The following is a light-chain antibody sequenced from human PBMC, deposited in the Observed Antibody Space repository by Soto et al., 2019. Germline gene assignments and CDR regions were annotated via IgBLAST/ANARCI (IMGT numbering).Light chain of an antibody. CDR3: QQYGSSPRT. J-gene: IGKJ1*01. Sequence: EVVLTQSPGTLSLSPGERATLSCGASQSVTGNYLAWYQQKPGQAPRLLIYGASSRATGIPDRFSGSGSGTDFTLTISRLDPEDFAVYFCQQYGSSPRTFGQGTKVEIK. V-gene: IGKV3-20*01. CDR1: QSVTGNY. CDR2: GAS.